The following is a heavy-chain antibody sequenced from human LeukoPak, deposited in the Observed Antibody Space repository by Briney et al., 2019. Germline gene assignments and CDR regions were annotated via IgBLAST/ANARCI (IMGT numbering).Heavy chain of an antibody. CDR2: INHSGST. CDR3: ARGRSGYQLLGSYYYYGMDV. CDR1: GGSFSGYY. J-gene: IGHJ6*02. Sequence: SETLSLTCAVYGGSFSGYYWSWIRQPPGKGLEWIGEINHSGSTNYNPSLKSRVTISVDTSKNQFSLKLSSVTAADTAVYYCARGRSGYQLLGSYYYYGMDVWGQGTTVTVSS. D-gene: IGHD2-2*01. V-gene: IGHV4-34*01.